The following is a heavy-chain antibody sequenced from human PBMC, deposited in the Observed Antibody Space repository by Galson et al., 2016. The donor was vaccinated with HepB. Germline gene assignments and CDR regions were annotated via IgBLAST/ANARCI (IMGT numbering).Heavy chain of an antibody. Sequence: SLRLSCAASGFTFSNYWMSWVRQAPGKGLEWVAYILQDGSEKYCVDSVKGRFTISRDNARNSLYLQMNSLRAEDTAVYYCARDYGDYFTDYWGQGTLVTVSS. J-gene: IGHJ4*02. CDR2: ILQDGSEK. D-gene: IGHD4-17*01. CDR3: ARDYGDYFTDY. CDR1: GFTFSNYW. V-gene: IGHV3-7*01.